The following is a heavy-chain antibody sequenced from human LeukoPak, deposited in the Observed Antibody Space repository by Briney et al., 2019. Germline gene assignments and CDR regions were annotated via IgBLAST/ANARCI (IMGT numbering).Heavy chain of an antibody. V-gene: IGHV3-23*01. CDR1: GFTFSSFP. CDR2: ITGRGGNT. CDR3: ARNRAAFDS. Sequence: GGSLRLSCAASGFTFSSFPMSWVRQAPGKGLQWVSGITGRGGNTYYADSVEGRFTISRDNSKNTLSLQMDSLRAEDTAVYYCARNRAAFDSWGQGTLVTVSS. J-gene: IGHJ4*02. D-gene: IGHD6-25*01.